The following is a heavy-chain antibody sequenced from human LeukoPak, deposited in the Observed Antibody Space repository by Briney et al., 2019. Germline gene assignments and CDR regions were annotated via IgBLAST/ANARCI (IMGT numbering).Heavy chain of an antibody. CDR3: ARNYYDSSGPFDY. J-gene: IGHJ4*02. D-gene: IGHD3-22*01. CDR2: IYYSGST. V-gene: IGHV4-59*01. Sequence: PSETLSLTCTVSGGSISSYYWSWIRQPPGKGLEWIGYIYYSGSTNYNPSLKSRVTISVDTSKNQFSLKLSSVTAADTAVYYCARNYYDSSGPFDYWGQGTLVTVSS. CDR1: GGSISSYY.